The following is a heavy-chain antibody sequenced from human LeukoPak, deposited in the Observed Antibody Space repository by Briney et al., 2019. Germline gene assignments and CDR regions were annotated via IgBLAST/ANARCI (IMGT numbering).Heavy chain of an antibody. CDR3: AREGLRGEYFDY. J-gene: IGHJ4*02. Sequence: SETLSLTCTVSGVSISSYYWSWIRQPPGKGLEWIGYIYYSGSTNYNPSLKSRVTISLDTSKNQFSLRLTSVTAADTAVYYCAREGLRGEYFDYWGQGTLVTVSS. D-gene: IGHD2-8*01. CDR1: GVSISSYY. V-gene: IGHV4-59*08. CDR2: IYYSGST.